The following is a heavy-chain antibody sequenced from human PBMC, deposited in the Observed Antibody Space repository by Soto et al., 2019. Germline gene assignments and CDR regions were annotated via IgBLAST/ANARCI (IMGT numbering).Heavy chain of an antibody. CDR3: ARSLGDHWYDHIFLY. D-gene: IGHD1-1*01. Sequence: VQLLESGGGLVQPGGSLRLSCAATGFTFNAFCMSWVRQAPGKGLEWVSGTSGSGYSKYYVDSVKGRFTISRDNSRDTLYLQMNSLSTEDTAVYYCARSLGDHWYDHIFLYWGQGALVTVSA. CDR2: TSGSGYSK. V-gene: IGHV3-23*01. CDR1: GFTFNAFC. J-gene: IGHJ4*02.